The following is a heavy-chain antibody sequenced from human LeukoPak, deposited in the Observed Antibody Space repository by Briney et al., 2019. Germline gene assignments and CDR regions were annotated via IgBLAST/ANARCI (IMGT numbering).Heavy chain of an antibody. CDR1: GYTFTSCD. CDR2: MNPNSGNT. V-gene: IGHV1-8*01. D-gene: IGHD6-13*01. J-gene: IGHJ6*02. CDR3: ARPGIASMHYGVDV. Sequence: ASVKVSCKASGYTFTSCDINWVRQATGQGLEWMGWMNPNSGNTGYAQKFQGRVTMTRNTSISTAYMELSSLRSEDTAVYYCARPGIASMHYGVDVWGQGTTVTVSS.